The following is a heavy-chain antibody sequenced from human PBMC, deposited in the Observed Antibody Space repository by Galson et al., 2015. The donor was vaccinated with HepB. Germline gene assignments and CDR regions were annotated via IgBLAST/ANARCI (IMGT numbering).Heavy chain of an antibody. J-gene: IGHJ6*02. V-gene: IGHV3-7*01. Sequence: LRLSCAASGFTFGTYWMTWIRQAPGKGLEWVANIKQDGSEKYYVDSVKGRFTISRDNAKNSLYLQMNSLRAEDTAVYYCAREGGGMDVWGQGTTVTVSS. CDR2: IKQDGSEK. CDR3: AREGGGMDV. CDR1: GFTFGTYW.